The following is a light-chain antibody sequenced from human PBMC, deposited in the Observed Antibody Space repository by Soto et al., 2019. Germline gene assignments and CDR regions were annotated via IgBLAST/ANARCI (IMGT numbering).Light chain of an antibody. CDR2: KAS. V-gene: IGKV1-5*03. CDR3: QQYNFYSRT. Sequence: DIQMTQSPSTLSASVGDTVTITCRASQSISTWLAWYQQKPGKAPKLLIYKASSLQGGVASRFSGIGSGTEFILTISNLQPDDFATYYCQQYNFYSRTFGQGTKVEIK. CDR1: QSISTW. J-gene: IGKJ1*01.